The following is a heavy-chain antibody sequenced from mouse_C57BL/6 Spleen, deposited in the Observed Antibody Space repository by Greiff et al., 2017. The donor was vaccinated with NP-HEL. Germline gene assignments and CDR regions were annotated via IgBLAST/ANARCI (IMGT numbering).Heavy chain of an antibody. Sequence: VQRVESGAELVRPGASVTLSCKASGYTFTDYEMHWVKQTPVHGLEWIGAIDPETGGTAYNQKFKGKAILTADKSSSTAYMELRSLTSEDSAVYYCTRRIYYGNAMDYWGQGTSVTVSS. D-gene: IGHD2-1*01. CDR3: TRRIYYGNAMDY. J-gene: IGHJ4*01. V-gene: IGHV1-15*01. CDR2: IDPETGGT. CDR1: GYTFTDYE.